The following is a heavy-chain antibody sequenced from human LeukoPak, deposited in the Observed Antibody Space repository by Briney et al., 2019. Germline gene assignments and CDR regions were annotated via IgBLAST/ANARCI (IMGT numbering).Heavy chain of an antibody. Sequence: SPSETLSLTCTVSGGSMSNYYWTWIRQPPGQGLEWIGYTYNSGRTNYNPSLKSRVTISADTSKNQFSLKLDSVTAADTANYYCARRRRIGAAGGDGMDVWGQGTTVTVSS. J-gene: IGHJ6*02. CDR3: ARRRRIGAAGGDGMDV. CDR2: TYNSGRT. CDR1: GGSMSNYY. V-gene: IGHV4-4*09. D-gene: IGHD6-13*01.